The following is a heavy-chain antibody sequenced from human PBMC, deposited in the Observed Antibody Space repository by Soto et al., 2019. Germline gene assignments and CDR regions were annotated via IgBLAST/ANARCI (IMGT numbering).Heavy chain of an antibody. D-gene: IGHD4-17*01. V-gene: IGHV4-4*02. J-gene: IGHJ4*02. CDR3: ARGGLTRLSRFYX. CDR1: GGSISSSNW. Sequence: SETLSLTCAVSGGSISSSNWWSWVRQPPGKGLEWIGEVYHSGSTNYNPSLKSRVTISIDKSKNQFSLKLSSVTAADTAVYYCARGGLTRLSRFYXWGQGTLVTVSX. CDR2: VYHSGST.